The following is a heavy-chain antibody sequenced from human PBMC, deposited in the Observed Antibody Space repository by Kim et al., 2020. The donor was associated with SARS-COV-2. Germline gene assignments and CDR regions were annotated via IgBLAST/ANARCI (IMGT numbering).Heavy chain of an antibody. CDR3: SKGGRSNSWY. J-gene: IGHJ2*01. D-gene: IGHD1-26*01. V-gene: IGHV3-23*01. CDR2: ISVTGTNT. Sequence: GGSLRLSCAASGFTFSNSGMTWVRQGPGKGLERVSVISVTGTNTYYADSLKGRFTISRDNFRNTLYLQMDSLGAEDTAVYYCSKGGRSNSWY. CDR1: GFTFSNSG.